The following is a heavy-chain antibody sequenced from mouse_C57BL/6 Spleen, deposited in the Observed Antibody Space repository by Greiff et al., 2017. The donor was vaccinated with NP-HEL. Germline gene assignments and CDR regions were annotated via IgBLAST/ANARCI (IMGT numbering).Heavy chain of an antibody. Sequence: DVQLVESGGGLVKPGGSLKLSCAASGFTFSSYAMSWVRQTPEKRLEWVATISDGGSYTYYPDNVKGRFTISRDNAKNNLYLQMSHLKSEDTAMYYCARDNYSKGYFDYWGQGTTLTVSS. CDR1: GFTFSSYA. J-gene: IGHJ2*01. CDR3: ARDNYSKGYFDY. V-gene: IGHV5-4*01. CDR2: ISDGGSYT. D-gene: IGHD2-5*01.